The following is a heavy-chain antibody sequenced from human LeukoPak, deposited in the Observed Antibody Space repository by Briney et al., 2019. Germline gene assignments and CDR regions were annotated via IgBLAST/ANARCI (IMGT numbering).Heavy chain of an antibody. D-gene: IGHD5-18*01. CDR2: INHSGGT. CDR1: GGSISSYY. CDR3: ASEEVYVVTATIDY. J-gene: IGHJ4*02. Sequence: SETLSLTCTVSGGSISSYYWSWIRQPPGKALEWIGEINHSGGTNYNPSLKSRVMISVDTSKNQFSLKLSSVTAADTAVYYCASEEVYVVTATIDYWGQGTLVTVSS. V-gene: IGHV4-59*08.